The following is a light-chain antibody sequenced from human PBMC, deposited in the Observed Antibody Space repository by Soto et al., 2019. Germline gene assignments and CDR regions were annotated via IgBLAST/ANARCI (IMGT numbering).Light chain of an antibody. V-gene: IGLV2-14*01. J-gene: IGLJ2*01. CDR1: SSDVGGYNY. Sequence: QSVLTQPASVSGSPGQSITISCTGTSSDVGGYNYVSWYQQHPGKAPKLMIYDVSNRPSGVSNRFSGSKSGNTASLTISGRQAEDEADYYCAAWDDSLSGVVFGGGTKVTVL. CDR2: DVS. CDR3: AAWDDSLSGVV.